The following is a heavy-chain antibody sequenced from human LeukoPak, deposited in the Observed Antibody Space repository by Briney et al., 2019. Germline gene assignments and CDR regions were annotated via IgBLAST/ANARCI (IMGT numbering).Heavy chain of an antibody. Sequence: GASVKVSCKASGYTFTGYYMHWVRQVPGQGLEWMGWINPNSGGTNYAQKFQGWVTMTRDTSISTAYMELSRLRSDDTAVYYCARVYGSGSRKDAFDIWGQGTMVTVSS. V-gene: IGHV1-2*04. J-gene: IGHJ3*02. CDR2: INPNSGGT. CDR1: GYTFTGYY. D-gene: IGHD3-10*01. CDR3: ARVYGSGSRKDAFDI.